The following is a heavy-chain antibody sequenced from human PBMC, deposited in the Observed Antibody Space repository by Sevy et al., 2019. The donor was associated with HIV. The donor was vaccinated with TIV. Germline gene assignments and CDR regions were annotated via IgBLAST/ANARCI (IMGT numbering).Heavy chain of an antibody. D-gene: IGHD4-17*01. CDR3: ARDFYPMTTVVTHFDY. CDR2: ISYDGSNK. Sequence: GGSLRLSCAASGFTFSSYAMHWVRQAPGKGLEWVAVISYDGSNKYYADSVKGRFTISRDNSKNTLYLQMNSLRAEDTAVYYCARDFYPMTTVVTHFDYWGQGTLVTVSS. CDR1: GFTFSSYA. J-gene: IGHJ4*02. V-gene: IGHV3-30-3*01.